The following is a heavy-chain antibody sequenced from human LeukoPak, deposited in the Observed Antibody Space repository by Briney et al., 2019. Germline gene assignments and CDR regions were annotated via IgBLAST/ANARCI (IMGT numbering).Heavy chain of an antibody. V-gene: IGHV4-61*02. D-gene: IGHD1-14*01. CDR3: ARDLGRRTYYYYYYMDV. CDR1: GGSTSSGNYY. J-gene: IGHJ6*03. CDR2: MSTSGST. Sequence: SETLSLTCTVSGGSTSSGNYYWSWIRQPAGKGLEWIGRMSTSGSTDYNPSLKSRVTISVDTSKSQFSLKLSSVTAADTAVYYCARDLGRRTYYYYYYMDVWGKGTTVTVSS.